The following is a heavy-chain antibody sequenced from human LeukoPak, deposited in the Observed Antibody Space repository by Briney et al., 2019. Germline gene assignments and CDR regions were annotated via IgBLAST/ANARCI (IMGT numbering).Heavy chain of an antibody. V-gene: IGHV3-7*01. J-gene: IGHJ4*02. Sequence: GGSLRLSCAASGFTFSSYWMSWVRQAPGKGLEWVANIKQDGSEKYYVDSVKGRFTISRDNAKNSLYLQMNSLRAEDAAVYYCARRYMTTSAEDFDYWGQGTLVTVSS. CDR2: IKQDGSEK. CDR1: GFTFSSYW. D-gene: IGHD4-11*01. CDR3: ARRYMTTSAEDFDY.